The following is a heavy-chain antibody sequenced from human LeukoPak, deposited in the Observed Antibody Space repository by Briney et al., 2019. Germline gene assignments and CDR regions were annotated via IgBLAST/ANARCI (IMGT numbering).Heavy chain of an antibody. D-gene: IGHD3-16*02. CDR2: VNPNSGVT. V-gene: IGHV1-2*02. CDR1: GYTFTAYH. CDR3: ARRYRRWGSNYYYYYMDV. Sequence: GASVKVSCKASGYTFTAYHIHWVRQAPGQGLEWVGWVNPNSGVTNWAQKFQGRVTMTRDTSISTAYMELSRLTSDDTAVYYCARRYRRWGSNYYYYYMDVWGEGTTVTVSS. J-gene: IGHJ6*03.